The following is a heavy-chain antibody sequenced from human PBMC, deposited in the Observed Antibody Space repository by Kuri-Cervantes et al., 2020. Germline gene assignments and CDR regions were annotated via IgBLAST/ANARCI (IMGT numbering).Heavy chain of an antibody. Sequence: SQTLSLTCAVYGGSFSGYYWSWIRQPPGKGLEWIGEINHSGSNNYNPSLKSRVTISVDTSKNQFSLKMSSVTAADTAVYYCARLGGNWAGDYWGQGTLVTVSS. V-gene: IGHV4-34*01. J-gene: IGHJ4*02. CDR1: GGSFSGYY. CDR2: INHSGSN. D-gene: IGHD7-27*01. CDR3: ARLGGNWAGDY.